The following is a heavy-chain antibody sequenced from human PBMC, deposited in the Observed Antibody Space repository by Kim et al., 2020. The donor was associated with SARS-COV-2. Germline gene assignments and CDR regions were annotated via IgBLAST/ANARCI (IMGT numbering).Heavy chain of an antibody. Sequence: GGSLRLSCVASGFTFDTYAMSWVRQAPGKGLEWVSGISGGAVNKFYADSVRGRFTISRDNSKNTLYLQMNSLRDEDTALYYCAKMVIMDGYNYFYYYAMDDWGQGTTVTVSS. V-gene: IGHV3-23*01. CDR2: ISGGAVNK. D-gene: IGHD2-21*01. CDR1: GFTFDTYA. J-gene: IGHJ6*02. CDR3: AKMVIMDGYNYFYYYAMDD.